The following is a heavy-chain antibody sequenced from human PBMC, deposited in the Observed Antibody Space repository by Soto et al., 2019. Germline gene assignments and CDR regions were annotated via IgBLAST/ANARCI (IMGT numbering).Heavy chain of an antibody. V-gene: IGHV4-30-2*01. CDR3: ARDGSGLDY. Sequence: PSETLSLTCAVSGGSISRGGYSWSWIRQPPGKGLEWIGYISQSGSTYYNPSLRSRVTISVDRSKNQFSLRLSSVTAADTAVYYCARDGSGLDYWGQGTLVTVS. J-gene: IGHJ4*02. CDR1: GGSISRGGYS. D-gene: IGHD2-15*01. CDR2: ISQSGST.